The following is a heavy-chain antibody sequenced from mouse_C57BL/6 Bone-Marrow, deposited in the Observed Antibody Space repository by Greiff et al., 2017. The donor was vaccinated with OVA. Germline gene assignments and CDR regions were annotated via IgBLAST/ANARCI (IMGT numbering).Heavy chain of an antibody. V-gene: IGHV1-81*01. D-gene: IGHD1-1*01. CDR1: GYTFTSYG. Sequence: QVQLQQSGAELARPGASVKLSCKASGYTFTSYGISWVKQRTGQGLEWIGEIYPRSGNTYYNEKLKGKATLTADKYSSTAYMELRILTAEDSALYFYARPLFYGRSYDYFDYWGQGTTLTVSS. J-gene: IGHJ2*01. CDR3: ARPLFYGRSYDYFDY. CDR2: IYPRSGNT.